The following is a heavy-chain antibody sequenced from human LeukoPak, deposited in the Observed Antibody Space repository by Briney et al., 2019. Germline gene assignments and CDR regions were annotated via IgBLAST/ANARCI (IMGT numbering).Heavy chain of an antibody. D-gene: IGHD3-10*01. J-gene: IGHJ5*02. CDR2: IYTSGST. CDR1: GFTFSGSA. V-gene: IGHV4-4*07. Sequence: GSLRLSCAAPGFTFSGSAMHWVRQASGKGLEWVGRIYTSGSTNYNPSLKSRVTMSVDTSKNQFSLKLSSMTAADTAIYYCARDSGTTGEVKFDPWGQGILVTVSS. CDR3: ARDSGTTGEVKFDP.